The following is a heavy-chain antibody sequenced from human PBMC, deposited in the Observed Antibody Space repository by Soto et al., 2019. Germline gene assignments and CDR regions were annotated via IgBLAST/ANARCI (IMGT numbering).Heavy chain of an antibody. D-gene: IGHD3-16*02. Sequence: GGSLRLSCAASGFTFSSYAMHWVRQAPGKGLEWVAVISYDGSDKYYADTEKGQFTNTRDNSKNTQKQQMNNIRADDTDEYYCAKALGELSPESYDYWGQGTLVTVSS. J-gene: IGHJ4*02. CDR1: GFTFSSYA. V-gene: IGHV3-30*18. CDR2: ISYDGSDK. CDR3: AKALGELSPESYDY.